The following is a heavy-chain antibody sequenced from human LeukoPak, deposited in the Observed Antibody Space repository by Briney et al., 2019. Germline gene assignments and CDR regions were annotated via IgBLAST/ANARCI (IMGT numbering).Heavy chain of an antibody. Sequence: PSETLSLSCTVSGGSISSYYWRWIRQPAGKGLEWIGRIYTSGSTNYNPSLKSRVTMSVDTSKNQFSLKLSSVTAADTAVYYCARDRVDTAMVCLDYWGQGTLVTVSS. V-gene: IGHV4-4*07. CDR1: GGSISSYY. D-gene: IGHD5-18*01. CDR3: ARDRVDTAMVCLDY. J-gene: IGHJ4*02. CDR2: IYTSGST.